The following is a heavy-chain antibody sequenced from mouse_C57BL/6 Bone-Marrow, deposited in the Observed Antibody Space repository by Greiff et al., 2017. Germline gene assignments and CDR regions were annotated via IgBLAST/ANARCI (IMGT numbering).Heavy chain of an antibody. V-gene: IGHV1-61*01. Sequence: QVQLQQPGAELVRPGSSVKLSCKASGYTFTSYWMAWVQQRPGQGLEWIGNIYPSDSETHYNQKFKDKATLTVDKSSSTAYMQLSSLTSEDSAVYYCARSGDYDEGYWYFDVWGTGTTVTVAS. J-gene: IGHJ1*03. CDR2: IYPSDSET. CDR1: GYTFTSYW. D-gene: IGHD2-4*01. CDR3: ARSGDYDEGYWYFDV.